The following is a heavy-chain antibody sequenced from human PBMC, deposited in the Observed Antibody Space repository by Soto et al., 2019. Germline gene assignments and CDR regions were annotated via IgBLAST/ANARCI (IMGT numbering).Heavy chain of an antibody. V-gene: IGHV3-30-3*01. CDR1: GFTFNSYA. CDR2: ISFDGSNK. Sequence: QVQLVESGGGVVQPWRSLRLTCAASGFTFNSYAMHWVRQAPGKGLEWVAVISFDGSNKYYADPVKGRFTISRDNSKNTLYLQMNSLRAEDTAVFYCARVNGDYRNSLDSWGQGTLVTVSS. J-gene: IGHJ4*02. D-gene: IGHD4-17*01. CDR3: ARVNGDYRNSLDS.